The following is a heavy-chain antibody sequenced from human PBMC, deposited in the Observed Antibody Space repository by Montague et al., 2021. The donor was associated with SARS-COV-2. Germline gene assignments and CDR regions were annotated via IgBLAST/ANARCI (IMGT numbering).Heavy chain of an antibody. V-gene: IGHV4-39*01. J-gene: IGHJ4*01. D-gene: IGHD4-11*01. CDR3: ARNLPPATIFTVVTHFDF. Sequence: SETLSLTCNVSGDSVASNNYYWGWLRQPPGRGLEWIAGVFHTGKAFYNPSLKSRSSISVDTATNQVSLKLTSVSGADTALYFCARNLPPATIFTVVTHFDFWGHGTRVTVS. CDR1: GDSVASNNYY. CDR2: VFHTGKA.